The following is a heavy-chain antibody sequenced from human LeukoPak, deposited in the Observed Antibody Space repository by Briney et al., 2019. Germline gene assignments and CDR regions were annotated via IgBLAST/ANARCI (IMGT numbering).Heavy chain of an antibody. CDR1: GFTFSSYA. Sequence: PGGSLRLSCAASGFTFSSYAMSWVRQAPGKGLEWVSAISGSGGSTYYADSVKGRFTIPRDNSKNTLYLQMNSLRAEDTAVYYCAKSGGYCSSTSCYAPDYWGQGTLVTVSS. D-gene: IGHD2-2*01. CDR3: AKSGGYCSSTSCYAPDY. V-gene: IGHV3-23*01. J-gene: IGHJ4*02. CDR2: ISGSGGST.